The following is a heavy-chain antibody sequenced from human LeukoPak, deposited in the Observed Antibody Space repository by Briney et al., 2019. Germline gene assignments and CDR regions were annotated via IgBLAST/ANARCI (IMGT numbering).Heavy chain of an antibody. D-gene: IGHD3-16*01. J-gene: IGHJ4*02. CDR2: IYPGDSDT. V-gene: IGHV5-51*01. CDR3: ARQGDYVWGNFAPNDY. Sequence: GESLKISCKGSGYSFNSYWIGWVRQMPGKGLEWMGIIYPGDSDTRYSPSFQGQVTISADKSVSTAYLQWSSLKASDTAMYFCARQGDYVWGNFAPNDYWGRGTLVTVSS. CDR1: GYSFNSYW.